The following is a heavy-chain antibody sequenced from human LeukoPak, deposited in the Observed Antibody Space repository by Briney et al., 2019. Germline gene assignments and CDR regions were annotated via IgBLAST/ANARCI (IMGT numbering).Heavy chain of an antibody. D-gene: IGHD2-21*02. Sequence: SQTLSLTCTVSGGSISTGGYYWSWIRQHPGKGLEWIGYIYYSGSTYYNPSLKSRVTISVDTSKNQFSLKLSSVTAADTAVYYCARARAPATAPFDYWGQGTLVTVSS. CDR3: ARARAPATAPFDY. CDR1: GGSISTGGYY. V-gene: IGHV4-31*03. CDR2: IYYSGST. J-gene: IGHJ4*02.